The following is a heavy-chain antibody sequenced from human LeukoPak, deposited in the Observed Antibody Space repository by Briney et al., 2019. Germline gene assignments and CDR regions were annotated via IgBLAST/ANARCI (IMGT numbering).Heavy chain of an antibody. CDR1: GGSFSGYY. CDR2: INHSGST. Sequence: SETLSLTCAVYGGSFSGYYWSWIRQPPGKGLEWIGEINHSGSTNYNPSLKSRVTISVDTSKNQFSLKLSSVTAADTAVYYCAGYYYDSSGYFDYWGQGTLVTVSS. V-gene: IGHV4-34*01. D-gene: IGHD3-22*01. J-gene: IGHJ4*02. CDR3: AGYYYDSSGYFDY.